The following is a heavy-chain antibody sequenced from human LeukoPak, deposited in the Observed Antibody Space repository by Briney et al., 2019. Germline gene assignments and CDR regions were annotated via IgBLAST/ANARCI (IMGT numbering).Heavy chain of an antibody. CDR3: ARVLSYHSGYYGGVDY. CDR1: GFTFNTFW. Sequence: PGGSLRLSCAASGFTFNTFWMSWVRQTPGKGLEWVANIKEDGTKKYYVDSVKGRFTISRDNAENSLYLQMNSLRAEDTAVYYCARVLSYHSGYYGGVDYWGQGTLVTVSS. V-gene: IGHV3-7*01. CDR2: IKEDGTKK. J-gene: IGHJ4*02. D-gene: IGHD3-3*01.